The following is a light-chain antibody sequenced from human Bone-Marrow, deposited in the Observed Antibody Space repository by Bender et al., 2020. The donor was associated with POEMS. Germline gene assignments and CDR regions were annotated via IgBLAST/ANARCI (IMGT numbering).Light chain of an antibody. Sequence: QSALTQPASVSGSPGQSITVSCTGTSSDVGSYNLVSWYQHHPGKAPKLMISEVSDRPSGVSNRFSGSKSGNTASLTISGLQAEDDADYYCSSYTTRRTNVLFGGGTKVTVL. CDR2: EVS. CDR3: SSYTTRRTNVL. CDR1: SSDVGSYNL. J-gene: IGLJ2*01. V-gene: IGLV2-14*02.